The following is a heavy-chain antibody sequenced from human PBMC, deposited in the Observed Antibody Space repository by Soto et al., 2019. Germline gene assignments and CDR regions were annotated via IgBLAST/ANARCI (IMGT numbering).Heavy chain of an antibody. Sequence: PGGSLRLSCAASGFTVSSDYMSWVRKDPGKGLEWVSVIYSGGSTYYADSVKGRLTISRDRSKNTVYLQINSPGAEDTAVYYCARDSPLTSARAFDIWGQGTVVTVS. CDR1: GFTVSSDY. J-gene: IGHJ3*02. CDR3: ARDSPLTSARAFDI. CDR2: IYSGGST. V-gene: IGHV3-53*01.